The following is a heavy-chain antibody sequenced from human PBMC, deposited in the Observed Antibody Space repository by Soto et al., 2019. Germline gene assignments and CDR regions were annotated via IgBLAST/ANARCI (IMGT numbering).Heavy chain of an antibody. CDR3: ARGDYYDSSGTGGGPRINWFDP. Sequence: QVQLVQSGAEVKKPGASVKVSCKASGYTFTSYYMHWVRQAPGQGLEWMGIINPSGGSTSYAQKFQGRVTMTRETSMSTVYMELSSLRSEDTAVYSCARGDYYDSSGTGGGPRINWFDPWGQGTLVTVSS. D-gene: IGHD3-22*01. V-gene: IGHV1-46*01. CDR2: INPSGGST. CDR1: GYTFTSYY. J-gene: IGHJ5*02.